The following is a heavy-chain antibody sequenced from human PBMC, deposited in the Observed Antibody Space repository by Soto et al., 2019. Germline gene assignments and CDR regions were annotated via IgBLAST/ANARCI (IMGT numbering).Heavy chain of an antibody. J-gene: IGHJ4*02. Sequence: EVQLLESGGGWVQPGGSLRLSCAASGFPFNAYFMDWFRQAPGKGLEWVGRITLKTDSYTTVYAAPVKGRFTISRDDLRSSLFLQMNRLKTEDTAVYYCAREDHYKFDYWGQGTLVAVSS. V-gene: IGHV3-72*01. CDR2: ITLKTDSYTT. CDR3: AREDHYKFDY. CDR1: GFPFNAYF. D-gene: IGHD1-20*01.